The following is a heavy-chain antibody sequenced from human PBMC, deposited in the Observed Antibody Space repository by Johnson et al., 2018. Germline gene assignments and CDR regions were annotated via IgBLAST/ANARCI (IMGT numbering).Heavy chain of an antibody. Sequence: QWVRQARGQRLEWIGWIVVGSGNTNYAQKFQERVTITRDMSTITAYMELSSLSSEDTAVYYCARDWDYGDAFDIWGQGTMVTVSS. D-gene: IGHD4/OR15-4a*01. J-gene: IGHJ3*02. CDR2: IVVGSGNT. CDR3: ARDWDYGDAFDI. V-gene: IGHV1-58*01.